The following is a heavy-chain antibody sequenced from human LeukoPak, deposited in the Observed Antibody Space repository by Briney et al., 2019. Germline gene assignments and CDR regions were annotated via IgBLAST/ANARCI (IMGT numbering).Heavy chain of an antibody. J-gene: IGHJ4*02. CDR1: GFTFSSYS. Sequence: KPGGSLRLSCAASGFTFSSYSMNWVRQAPGKGLEWVSSISSSSSYIYYADSVKGRFTISRDNAKNSLYLQMNSLRAEDTAVYYCARDSLGQSRGRWLQGFDYWGQGTLVTVSS. V-gene: IGHV3-21*01. CDR3: ARDSLGQSRGRWLQGFDY. CDR2: ISSSSSYI. D-gene: IGHD5-24*01.